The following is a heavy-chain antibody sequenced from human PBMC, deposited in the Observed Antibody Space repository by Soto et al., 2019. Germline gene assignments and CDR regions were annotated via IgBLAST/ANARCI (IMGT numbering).Heavy chain of an antibody. CDR3: AAEDYAIFGVVTPPDYYYYYGMDV. CDR1: GFTFTSSA. Sequence: SVKVSCKASGFTFTSSAVQWVRQARGQRLEWIGWIVVGSGNTNYAQKFQERVTITRDMSTSTAYMELSSLRSEDTAVYYCAAEDYAIFGVVTPPDYYYYYGMDVWGQGTTVTVSS. V-gene: IGHV1-58*01. D-gene: IGHD3-3*01. J-gene: IGHJ6*02. CDR2: IVVGSGNT.